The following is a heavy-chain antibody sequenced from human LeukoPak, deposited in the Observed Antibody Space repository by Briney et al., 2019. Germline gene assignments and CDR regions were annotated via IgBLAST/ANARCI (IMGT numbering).Heavy chain of an antibody. J-gene: IGHJ3*02. V-gene: IGHV3-74*01. D-gene: IGHD2-15*01. CDR1: GFIFSSYW. Sequence: GGSLRLSCAASGFIFSSYWMYWVRQAPGKGLAWVSRINNDGTGTTFADSVKGRFTISRDNAKNTLYLQMNSLRAEDTAVYYCARGGAYHAFDIWGQGTTVTVSS. CDR3: ARGGAYHAFDI. CDR2: INNDGTGT.